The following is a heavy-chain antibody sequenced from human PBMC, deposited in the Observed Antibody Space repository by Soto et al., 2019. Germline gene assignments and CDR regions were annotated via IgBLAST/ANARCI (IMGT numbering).Heavy chain of an antibody. CDR2: IYYSGST. CDR1: GGSISSYY. Sequence: SETLSLTCTVSGGSISSYYWSWIRQPPGKGLEWIGYIYYSGSTNYNPSLKSRVTISVDTSKNQFSLKPSSVTAADTAVYYCAGQEIAVAGTFDYWGQGTLVTVSS. CDR3: AGQEIAVAGTFDY. D-gene: IGHD6-19*01. J-gene: IGHJ4*02. V-gene: IGHV4-59*01.